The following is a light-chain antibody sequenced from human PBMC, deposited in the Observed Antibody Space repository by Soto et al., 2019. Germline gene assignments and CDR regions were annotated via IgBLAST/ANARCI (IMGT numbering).Light chain of an antibody. CDR2: GAS. CDR1: QSVTNSY. V-gene: IGKV3-20*01. Sequence: EIVLTQSPGTLSLSPGERATLSCRASQSVTNSYLAWYQQKPGQAPRLLIYGASSRATGIPDRFSGSESGTDFTLTISRLEPEDFAVYYCQQYGSSPQTFGQGTKLEIK. CDR3: QQYGSSPQT. J-gene: IGKJ2*01.